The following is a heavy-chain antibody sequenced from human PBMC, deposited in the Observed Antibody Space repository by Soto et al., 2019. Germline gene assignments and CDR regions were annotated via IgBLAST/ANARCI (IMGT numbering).Heavy chain of an antibody. CDR1: GFTFSSYE. D-gene: IGHD6-6*01. CDR3: AREQYSSLN. V-gene: IGHV3-48*03. J-gene: IGHJ4*02. Sequence: PGGSLRLSCAASGFTFSSYEMNWVRQAPGKGLEWVSYISSSGSTIYYADSVKGRFTISRDNAKNSLYLQMNSLRAEDTAVYYCAREQYSSLNWGQGTLVTVSS. CDR2: ISSSGSTI.